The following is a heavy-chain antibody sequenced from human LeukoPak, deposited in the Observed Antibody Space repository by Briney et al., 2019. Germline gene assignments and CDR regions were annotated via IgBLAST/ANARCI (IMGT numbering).Heavy chain of an antibody. CDR2: INPNSGGT. J-gene: IGHJ5*02. CDR1: GYTFTGYC. Sequence: ASVKVSCKASGYTFTGYCMHWVRQAPGQGLEWMGWINPNSGGTNYAQKFQGRVTMTRDTSISTAYMELSRLRSDDTAVCYCARDKRTMVRGVIKSNWFDPWGQGTLVTVSS. CDR3: ARDKRTMVRGVIKSNWFDP. V-gene: IGHV1-2*02. D-gene: IGHD3-10*01.